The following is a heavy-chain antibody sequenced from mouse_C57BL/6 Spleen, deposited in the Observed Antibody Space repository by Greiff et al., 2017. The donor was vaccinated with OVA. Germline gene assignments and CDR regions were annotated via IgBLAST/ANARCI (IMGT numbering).Heavy chain of an antibody. J-gene: IGHJ1*03. CDR3: ARSTTVPWYFDV. D-gene: IGHD1-1*01. V-gene: IGHV1-53*01. CDR1: GYTFTSYW. CDR2: INPSNGGT. Sequence: QVQLKQPGTELVKPGASVKLSCKASGYTFTSYWMHWVKQRPGQGLEWIGNINPSNGGTNYNEKFKSKATLTVDKSSSTAYMQLSSLTSEDSAVYYWARSTTVPWYFDVWGTGTTVTVSS.